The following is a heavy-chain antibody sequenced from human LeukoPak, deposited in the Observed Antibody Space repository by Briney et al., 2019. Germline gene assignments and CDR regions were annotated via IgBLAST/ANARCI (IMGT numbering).Heavy chain of an antibody. D-gene: IGHD6-19*01. Sequence: GGSLRLSCAASGFTFSSYAMSWVRQAPGKGLEWVSAISGSGGSTYYADSVKGRFTISRDNSKNTLYLLMNSLRAEDTAVYYCAKDGHSSGWFWYFQHWGQGTLVTVSS. CDR2: ISGSGGST. CDR3: AKDGHSSGWFWYFQH. J-gene: IGHJ1*01. CDR1: GFTFSSYA. V-gene: IGHV3-23*01.